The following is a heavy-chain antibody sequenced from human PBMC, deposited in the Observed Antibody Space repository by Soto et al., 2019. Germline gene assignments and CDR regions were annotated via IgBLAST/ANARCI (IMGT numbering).Heavy chain of an antibody. J-gene: IGHJ6*02. D-gene: IGHD2-15*01. CDR3: AIQSAASNWYFCYGMDV. CDR2: IYPGDSDT. CDR1: GYSVTSYW. Sequence: GESLKISCKGSGYSVTSYWIGWVRQMPGKGLEWMGIIYPGDSDTRYSPSLQGQVTISADKSISTAYLQWSSLKASDTAMYYCAIQSAASNWYFCYGMDVWGQGTTVTVSS. V-gene: IGHV5-51*01.